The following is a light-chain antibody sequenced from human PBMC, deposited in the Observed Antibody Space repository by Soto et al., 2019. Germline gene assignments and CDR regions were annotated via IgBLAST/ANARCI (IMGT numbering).Light chain of an antibody. CDR1: QSVRSS. CDR2: DAF. Sequence: EIVLTQSPATLSLSPGERATLSCRASQSVRSSLAWYQQKPGQTHRRLIYDAFNRATGIPARFSGSGSGTDFTLTISSLEPEDFAVYYCQQRGNWPQTFGPGTKV. CDR3: QQRGNWPQT. V-gene: IGKV3-11*01. J-gene: IGKJ3*01.